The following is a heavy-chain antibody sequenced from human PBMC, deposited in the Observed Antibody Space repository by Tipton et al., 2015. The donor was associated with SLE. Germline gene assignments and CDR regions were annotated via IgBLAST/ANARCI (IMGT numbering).Heavy chain of an antibody. J-gene: IGHJ4*02. CDR3: ARGLTQSPDF. D-gene: IGHD2-15*01. Sequence: TLSLTCVVYGGSFSGYYWSWIRQPPGKGLEWAGELNHGGSINYNPSLESRVTISIDTSKNQFSLKLSSVTAADTAVYYCARGLTQSPDFWGQGTLVTVSS. V-gene: IGHV4-34*01. CDR2: LNHGGSI. CDR1: GGSFSGYY.